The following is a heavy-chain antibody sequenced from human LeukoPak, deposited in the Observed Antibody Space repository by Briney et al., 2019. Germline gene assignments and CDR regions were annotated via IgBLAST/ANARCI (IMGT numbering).Heavy chain of an antibody. Sequence: ASVKVSCKVSGYTLTELSMHWVRQAPGKGLEWMGGFDPEDGETIYAQKFQGRVTMTEDTSTDTACMELSSLRSEDTAVYYCATSIAVADEGAFDIWGQGTMVTVSS. V-gene: IGHV1-24*01. CDR3: ATSIAVADEGAFDI. CDR2: FDPEDGET. D-gene: IGHD6-19*01. CDR1: GYTLTELS. J-gene: IGHJ3*02.